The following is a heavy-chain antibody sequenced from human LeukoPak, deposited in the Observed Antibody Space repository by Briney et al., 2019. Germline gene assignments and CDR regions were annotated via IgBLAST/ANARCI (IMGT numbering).Heavy chain of an antibody. D-gene: IGHD1-26*01. CDR2: IWYDGSNK. V-gene: IGHV3-33*06. CDR3: AKEDRIVGATLFDY. CDR1: GFTFSSYG. Sequence: PGRSLRLSCAASGFTFSSYGMHWVRQAPGKGLEWVAVIWYDGSNKYYADSVKGRFTISRDNSKNTLYLQMNSLRAEDTAVYYCAKEDRIVGATLFDYWGQGTLVTVS. J-gene: IGHJ4*02.